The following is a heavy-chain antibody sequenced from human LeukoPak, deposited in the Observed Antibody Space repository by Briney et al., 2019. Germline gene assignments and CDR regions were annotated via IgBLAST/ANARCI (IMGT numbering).Heavy chain of an antibody. CDR1: GGSFSGYY. Sequence: SETLSLTCAVYGGSFSGYYWSWIRKPPGKGLEWIGEINHSGSTNYNPSLKSRVTISVDTSKNQFSLKLSSVTAADTAVYYCARAPTIAAAGGTDYWGQGTLVTVSS. CDR3: ARAPTIAAAGGTDY. V-gene: IGHV4-34*01. D-gene: IGHD6-13*01. CDR2: INHSGST. J-gene: IGHJ4*02.